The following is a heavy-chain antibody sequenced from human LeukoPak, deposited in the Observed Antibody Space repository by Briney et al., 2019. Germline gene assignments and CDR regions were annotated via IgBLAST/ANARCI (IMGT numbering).Heavy chain of an antibody. V-gene: IGHV1-46*03. CDR1: GYTFTSYY. D-gene: IGHD5-18*01. CDR3: TRGTRGYSYGWRKMDYYDYYYMDV. J-gene: IGHJ6*03. Sequence: ASVKVSCKASGYTFTSYYMHWVRQAPGQGLEWMGIINPSGGSTSYAQKFQGRVTMTRDMSTSTVYMELSSLRSEDTAVYYCTRGTRGYSYGWRKMDYYDYYYMDVWGKGTTVTISS. CDR2: INPSGGST.